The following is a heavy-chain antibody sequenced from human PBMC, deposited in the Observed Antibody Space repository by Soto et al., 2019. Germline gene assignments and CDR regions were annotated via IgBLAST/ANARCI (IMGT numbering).Heavy chain of an antibody. V-gene: IGHV3-74*01. Sequence: EVQLVESGGGLVQPGGSLRLSCAASGFAFGSYWMHWVRQAPGKGLVWVSRISQDWTIATQADSVKGRFTISRDNAKNTLYLQMNSLRAYDTAVYYCLRYPRHWNEFADQWGQGTLVTVSS. D-gene: IGHD1-1*01. CDR3: LRYPRHWNEFADQ. J-gene: IGHJ4*02. CDR1: GFAFGSYW. CDR2: ISQDWTIA.